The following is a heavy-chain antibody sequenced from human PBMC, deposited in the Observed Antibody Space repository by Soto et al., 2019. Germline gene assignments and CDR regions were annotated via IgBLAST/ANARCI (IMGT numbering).Heavy chain of an antibody. V-gene: IGHV1-18*04. CDR2: ISAYNGNT. CDR3: ARADGGYCTNGVCYGYFDY. J-gene: IGHJ4*02. CDR1: GSTFTSYG. D-gene: IGHD2-8*01. Sequence: ASVKVSSKASGSTFTSYGISKEREAPGQGIDWMGWISAYNGNTNYAQKLQGRVTMTTDTSTSTADMELRSLRSDDTAVYYCARADGGYCTNGVCYGYFDYWGQGTLVTVSS.